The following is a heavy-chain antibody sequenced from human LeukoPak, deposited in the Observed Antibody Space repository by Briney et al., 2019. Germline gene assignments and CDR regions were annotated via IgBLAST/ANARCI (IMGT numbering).Heavy chain of an antibody. D-gene: IGHD5-24*01. CDR1: GGTFRSYA. CDR3: ARDPVEMANPGICSYFDY. V-gene: IGHV1-69*04. J-gene: IGHJ4*02. CDR2: IIPIFGIA. Sequence: SVKVSCKASGGTFRSYAISWVRQAPGQGLEWMGRIIPIFGIANYAQKFQGRVTITADKSTSTAYMELSSLRSEDTAVYYCARDPVEMANPGICSYFDYWGQGTLVTVSS.